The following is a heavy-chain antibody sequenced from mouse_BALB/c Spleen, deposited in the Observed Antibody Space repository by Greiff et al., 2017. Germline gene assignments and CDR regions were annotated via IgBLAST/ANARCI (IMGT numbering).Heavy chain of an antibody. V-gene: IGHV5-12-1*01. Sequence: EVKLMESGGGLVKPGGSLKLSCAASGFAFSSYDMSWVRQTPEKRLEWVAYISSGGGSTYYPDTVKGRFTISRDNAKNTLYLQMSSLKSEDTAMYYCAKLGRFAYWGQGTLVTVSA. CDR3: AKLGRFAY. J-gene: IGHJ3*01. CDR1: GFAFSSYD. CDR2: ISSGGGST.